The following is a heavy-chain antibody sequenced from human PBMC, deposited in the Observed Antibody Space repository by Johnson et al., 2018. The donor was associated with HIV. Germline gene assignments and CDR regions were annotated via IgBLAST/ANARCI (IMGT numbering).Heavy chain of an antibody. D-gene: IGHD3-16*01. CDR1: GFTFSSYG. CDR3: TKMGALGAFDI. CDR2: IRYDGSNK. J-gene: IGHJ3*02. V-gene: IGHV3-30*02. Sequence: QVQLVESGGGVVQPGGSLRLSYAASGFTFSSYGMHWVRQAPGKGLEWVAFIRYDGSNKYYVDSVKGRFTISRDNSKNTLSLQMNSLRAEDTAVYYCTKMGALGAFDIWGQGTMVTVSS.